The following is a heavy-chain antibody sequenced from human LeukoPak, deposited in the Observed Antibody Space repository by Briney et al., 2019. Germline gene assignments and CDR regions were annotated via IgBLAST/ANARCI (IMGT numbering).Heavy chain of an antibody. CDR1: GGTFSSYA. D-gene: IGHD6-25*01. V-gene: IGHV1-46*01. Sequence: GSSVEVSCKASGGTFSSYAISWVRQAPGQGLEWMGIINPSGGSTSYAQKFQGRVTMTRDTSTSTVYMELSSLRSEDTAVYFCAREGAAEAKNFDYWGQGTLVIVSS. CDR3: AREGAAEAKNFDY. J-gene: IGHJ4*02. CDR2: INPSGGST.